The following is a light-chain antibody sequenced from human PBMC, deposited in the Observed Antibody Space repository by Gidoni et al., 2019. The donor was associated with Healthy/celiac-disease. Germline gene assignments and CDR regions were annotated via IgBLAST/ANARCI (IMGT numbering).Light chain of an antibody. CDR1: QDISNY. J-gene: IGKJ4*01. CDR2: DAS. CDR3: QQYDNLFT. V-gene: IGKV1-33*01. Sequence: DIQMTQSPSSLSASVGDRVTITCQASQDISNYLNWYQQKPGKAPKLLIYDASNLETGVPSRCSGSGSGTDFTFTISSLQPEDIATYYGQQYDNLFTFGGGTKVEIK.